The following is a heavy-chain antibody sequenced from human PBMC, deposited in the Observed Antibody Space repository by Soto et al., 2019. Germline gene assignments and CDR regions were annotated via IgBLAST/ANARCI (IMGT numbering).Heavy chain of an antibody. D-gene: IGHD1-7*01. V-gene: IGHV1-2*02. CDR2: ISPKSGGT. CDR3: GRGRSGELVVFY. CDR1: GYTFTGYY. Sequence: QVQLVQSGAEVKESGASVKVSCKASGYTFTGYYIHWVRQAPGQGLEWVGEISPKSGGTRYAQKFQGRVTMTNDTSITTVYMELSNLRPDDTAVYYCGRGRSGELVVFYWGQGTLVTVHS. J-gene: IGHJ4*02.